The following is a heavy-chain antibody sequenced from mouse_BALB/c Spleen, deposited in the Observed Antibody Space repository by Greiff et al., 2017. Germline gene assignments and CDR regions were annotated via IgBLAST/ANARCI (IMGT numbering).Heavy chain of an antibody. CDR2: IRNKANGYTT. CDR3: ARDTSGLPWFAY. D-gene: IGHD3-1*01. V-gene: IGHV7-3*02. Sequence: EVKLQESGGGLVQPGGSLRLSCATSGFTFTDYYMSWVRQPPGKALEWLGFIRNKANGYTTEYSASVKGRFTISRDNSQSILYLQRNTLRAEDSATYYCARDTSGLPWFAYWGQGTLVTVSA. CDR1: GFTFTDYY. J-gene: IGHJ3*01.